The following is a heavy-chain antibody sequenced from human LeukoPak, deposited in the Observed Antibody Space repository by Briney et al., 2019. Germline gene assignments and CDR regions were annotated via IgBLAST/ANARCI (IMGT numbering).Heavy chain of an antibody. CDR1: GGSFSGYY. V-gene: IGHV4-34*01. Sequence: SETLSLTCAVYGGSFSGYYWSWIRQPPGQGLEWIGEINHSGSTNYNPSLKSRVTISVDTSKNQFSLKLSSVTAADTAVYYCARETMVRGVRPKRFDPWGQGTLVTVPS. D-gene: IGHD3-10*01. CDR3: ARETMVRGVRPKRFDP. J-gene: IGHJ5*02. CDR2: INHSGST.